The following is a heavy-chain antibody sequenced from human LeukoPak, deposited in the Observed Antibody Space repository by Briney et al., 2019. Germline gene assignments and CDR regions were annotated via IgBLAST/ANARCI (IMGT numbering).Heavy chain of an antibody. CDR3: ARDHYNKSWYKY. Sequence: SETLSLTCAVSGDSISSSGRFYWGWLRQPPGQGLEWIGSMDYSGTTDYNPSPKSRVTMSVDTSKKQFSLKLTSVTAADTALYYCARDHYNKSWYKYWGQGTLVTVSS. J-gene: IGHJ4*02. D-gene: IGHD6-13*01. V-gene: IGHV4-39*02. CDR1: GDSISSSGRFY. CDR2: MDYSGTT.